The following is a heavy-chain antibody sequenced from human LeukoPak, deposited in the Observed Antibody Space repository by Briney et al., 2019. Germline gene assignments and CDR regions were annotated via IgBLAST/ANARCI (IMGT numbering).Heavy chain of an antibody. J-gene: IGHJ6*03. D-gene: IGHD4-17*01. Sequence: GGSLRLSCAASGSTFSSYSMNWVRQAPGKGLEWVSSISSSSSYIYYADSVKGRFTISRDNAKNSLYLQMNSLRAEDTAVYYCAREGDGEYDYMDVWGKGTTVTVSS. CDR3: AREGDGEYDYMDV. CDR2: ISSSSSYI. CDR1: GSTFSSYS. V-gene: IGHV3-21*01.